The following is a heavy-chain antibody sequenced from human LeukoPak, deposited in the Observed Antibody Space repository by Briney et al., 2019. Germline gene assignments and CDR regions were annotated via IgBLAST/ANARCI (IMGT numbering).Heavy chain of an antibody. CDR2: ISSSASTI. CDR3: ARGSYYYYMDV. V-gene: IGHV3-48*04. Sequence: PGGSLRLSCVGSGFIFSGNAMYWVRQAPGMGLEWVSYISSSASTIYYADSVKGRFTISRDNAKSSLYLQMDSLRAEDTAVYYCARGSYYYYMDVWGKGATVTVSS. CDR1: GFIFSGNA. J-gene: IGHJ6*03.